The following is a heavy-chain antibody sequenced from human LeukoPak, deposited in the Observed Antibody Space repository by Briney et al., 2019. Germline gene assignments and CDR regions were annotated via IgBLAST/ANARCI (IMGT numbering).Heavy chain of an antibody. Sequence: SETLSLTCTVSGGSISSYYWSWIRQPPGKGLEWIGYIYYSGSTNYNPSLKSRVTISVDTSKNQFSLKLGSVTAADTAVYYCARDRGVDTAYDYWGQGTLVTVSS. J-gene: IGHJ4*02. D-gene: IGHD5-18*01. CDR2: IYYSGST. CDR1: GGSISSYY. V-gene: IGHV4-59*01. CDR3: ARDRGVDTAYDY.